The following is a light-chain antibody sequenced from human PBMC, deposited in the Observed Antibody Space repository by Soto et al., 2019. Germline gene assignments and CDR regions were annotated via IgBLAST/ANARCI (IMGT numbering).Light chain of an antibody. J-gene: IGLJ3*02. CDR2: STN. CDR3: VLYMGSGISV. V-gene: IGLV8-61*01. Sequence: QTVVTQEPSFSVSPGGPVTLTCGLSSGSVSTSYYASWYQQTPGQAPRTLIYSTNTRSSGVPDRFSGSILGNKAALTITGAQADDESDYYCVLYMGSGISVFGGGTKLTVL. CDR1: SGSVSTSYY.